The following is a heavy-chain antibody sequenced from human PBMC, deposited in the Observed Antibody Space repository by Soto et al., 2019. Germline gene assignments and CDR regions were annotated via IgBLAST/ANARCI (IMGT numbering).Heavy chain of an antibody. Sequence: EVQLVESGGGLVQPGGSVRLSCAASGFTLSDYWMHWVRQVPGKGLVWVSRVNSDGSMTAYADSVKGRFTISRDNAKNTLYLQMNSLKADDTAVYYCARGKDQRNTQTYSYFDSWGQGTQVAVSS. J-gene: IGHJ4*02. D-gene: IGHD5-18*01. CDR2: VNSDGSMT. CDR1: GFTLSDYW. CDR3: ARGKDQRNTQTYSYFDS. V-gene: IGHV3-74*01.